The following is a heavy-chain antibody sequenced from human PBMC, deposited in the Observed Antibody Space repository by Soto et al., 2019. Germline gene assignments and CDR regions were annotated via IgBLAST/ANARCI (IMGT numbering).Heavy chain of an antibody. Sequence: GSLRLSCAASGFTFRSFTMNWVRQAPGKGLEWVSTISSNSAYIYYTDALRGRFTISRDNAKNSLHLQMNSLRAEDTAVYYCTRDASRDSSARGWFDPWGPGTLVTV. J-gene: IGHJ5*02. CDR3: TRDASRDSSARGWFDP. CDR2: ISSNSAYI. V-gene: IGHV3-21*01. D-gene: IGHD6-13*01. CDR1: GFTFRSFT.